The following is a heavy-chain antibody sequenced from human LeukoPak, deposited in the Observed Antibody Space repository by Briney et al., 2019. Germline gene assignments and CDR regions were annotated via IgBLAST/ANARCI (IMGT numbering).Heavy chain of an antibody. D-gene: IGHD6-19*01. CDR1: GYTFTSYG. J-gene: IGHJ4*02. V-gene: IGHV1-8*01. CDR3: ARMAGGSSGWSN. Sequence: ASVKVSCKASGYTFTSYGINWVRQPTGQGLEWMGWMNPNSGNTGYAQKFQGRVTMTRNTSISTAYMELSSVRSEDTAVYYCARMAGGSSGWSNWGQGTLVTVSS. CDR2: MNPNSGNT.